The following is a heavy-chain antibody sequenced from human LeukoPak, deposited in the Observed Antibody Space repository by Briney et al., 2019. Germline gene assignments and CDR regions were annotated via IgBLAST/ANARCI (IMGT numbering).Heavy chain of an antibody. CDR2: IWYDGSNK. V-gene: IGHV3-33*01. D-gene: IGHD6-19*01. J-gene: IGHJ4*02. CDR3: ARDGGSSGWYPDY. CDR1: GFTFSSYG. Sequence: PGGSLRLSCAASGFTFSSYGMHWVRQAPGKGLEWVAVIWYDGSNKYYADSVKGRFTISRDNSKNTLYLQMNSLRAEDTAVYYCARDGGSSGWYPDYWGQGTLVTVSS.